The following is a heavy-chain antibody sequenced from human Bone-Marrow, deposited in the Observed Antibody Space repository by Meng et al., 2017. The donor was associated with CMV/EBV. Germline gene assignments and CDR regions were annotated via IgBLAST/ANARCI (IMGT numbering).Heavy chain of an antibody. CDR2: ISYDGSNK. CDR1: GFTFSSYA. Sequence: GGSLRLSCAASGFTFSSYAMHWVRQAPGKGLEWVAVISYDGSNKYYADSVKGRFTISRDNSKNTLYLQMNSLRAEDTAVYYCARSSCSSTSCYTLDYWGQGTLVTFSS. CDR3: ARSSCSSTSCYTLDY. J-gene: IGHJ4*02. D-gene: IGHD2-2*02. V-gene: IGHV3-30-3*01.